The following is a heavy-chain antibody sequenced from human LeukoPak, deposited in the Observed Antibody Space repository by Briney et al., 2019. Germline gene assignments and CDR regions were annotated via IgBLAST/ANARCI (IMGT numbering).Heavy chain of an antibody. CDR3: ARHPYSYYYDSSGYTTAFDY. J-gene: IGHJ4*02. D-gene: IGHD3-22*01. CDR2: IYPGDSDT. V-gene: IGHV5-51*01. Sequence: GESLKISCKGSGYSFTSYWIGWVRRMPGKGLEWMGIIYPGDSDTRYSPSFQGQVTISADKSISTAYLQWSSLKASDTAMYYCARHPYSYYYDSSGYTTAFDYWGQGTLVTVSS. CDR1: GYSFTSYW.